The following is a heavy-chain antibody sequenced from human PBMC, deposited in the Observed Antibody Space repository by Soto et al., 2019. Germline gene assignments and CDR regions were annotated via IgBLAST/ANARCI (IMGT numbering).Heavy chain of an antibody. CDR3: ARFAEPAVRSDSDRYYKAV. CDR1: GGYY. Sequence: GGYYWYWIRQHPGEGLEYLGFISYSGRTSYNPSLKSRISMSLDTSQNQVSLKLTSVTAADTAVYYCARFAEPAVRSDSDRYYKAVWGNWTSVTVS. V-gene: IGHV4-31*02. CDR2: ISYSGRT. D-gene: IGHD2-2*01. J-gene: IGHJ6*03.